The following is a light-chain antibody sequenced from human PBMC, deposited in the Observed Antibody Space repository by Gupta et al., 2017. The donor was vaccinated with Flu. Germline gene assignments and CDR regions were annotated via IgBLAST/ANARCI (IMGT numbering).Light chain of an antibody. CDR1: QSVGRS. Sequence: IRVTQSPATLPLSPGERATLSCTASQSVGRSLAWYQQRPGQAPRLLIYDASTRASGIPARFSASGSETDFTLTSTTLEPEDFAVYYGQQRCALYTFGQGTEVVIK. V-gene: IGKV3-11*01. CDR3: QQRCALYT. CDR2: DAS. J-gene: IGKJ2*01.